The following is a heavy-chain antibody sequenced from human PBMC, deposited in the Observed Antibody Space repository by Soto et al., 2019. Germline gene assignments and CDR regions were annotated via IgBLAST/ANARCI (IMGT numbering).Heavy chain of an antibody. CDR2: MNPNSGNT. V-gene: IGHV1-8*01. D-gene: IGHD3-22*01. CDR3: ARCRYYPDSSDCAFDI. CDR1: GYTFTSYD. J-gene: IGHJ3*02. Sequence: ASVKVSCKASGYTFTSYDINWVRQATGQGLEWMGWMNPNSGNTGYAQKFQGRVTMTRNTSISTAYLELSSLRSEDTAVYYCARCRYYPDSSDCAFDIWGQGTMVTVSS.